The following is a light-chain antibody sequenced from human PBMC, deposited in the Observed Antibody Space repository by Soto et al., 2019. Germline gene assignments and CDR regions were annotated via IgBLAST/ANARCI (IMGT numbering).Light chain of an antibody. CDR2: TIS. J-gene: IGKJ4*01. V-gene: IGKV1-39*01. Sequence: DIQMTQSPSSLSAVVGDRVTITCRASQSISNSLNWYQQKPGKAPRLLISTISSLQSGAPSRFTGSGSGTDFTLTISSLQPEDFATYYCQQTHSTPLTFGGGTKVEV. CDR3: QQTHSTPLT. CDR1: QSISNS.